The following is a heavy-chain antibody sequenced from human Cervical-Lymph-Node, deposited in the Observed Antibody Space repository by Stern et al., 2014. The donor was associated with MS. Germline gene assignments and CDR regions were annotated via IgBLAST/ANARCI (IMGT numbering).Heavy chain of an antibody. CDR3: AKDVTGQGEYYFDH. D-gene: IGHD3-16*01. V-gene: IGHV3-23*04. Sequence: QLVQSGGGLVQPGGSLRLSCAASGFTFSSYAMNWVRQAPGKGLEWVSAIRGSGAGTYYADSVKGRFTNSRDNSRDTLYLQMNSLTVADTAVYYCAKDVTGQGEYYFDHWGQGTLVTVSS. CDR1: GFTFSSYA. CDR2: IRGSGAGT. J-gene: IGHJ4*02.